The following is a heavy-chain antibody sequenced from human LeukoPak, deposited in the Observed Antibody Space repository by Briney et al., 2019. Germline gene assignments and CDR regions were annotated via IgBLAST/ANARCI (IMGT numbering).Heavy chain of an antibody. CDR1: GYTFTSYD. J-gene: IGHJ6*03. Sequence: ASVKVSCKASGYTFTSYDINWVRQAPGQGLEWMGWMNPNSGNTGYAQKFQGRVTMTRNTSISTAYMELSSLRSEDTAVYYCARESVVTANAYYYYYMDVWGKGTTVTVSS. CDR2: MNPNSGNT. D-gene: IGHD2-21*02. V-gene: IGHV1-8*01. CDR3: ARESVVTANAYYYYYMDV.